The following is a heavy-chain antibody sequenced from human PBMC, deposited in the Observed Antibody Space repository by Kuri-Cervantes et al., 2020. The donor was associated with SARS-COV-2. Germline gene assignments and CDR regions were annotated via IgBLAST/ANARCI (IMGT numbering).Heavy chain of an antibody. Sequence: SETLSLTCTVSGGSISSYYWSWIRRPPGKGLEWIGYIYYSGSTNYNPSLKSRVTISVDTSKNQFSLKLSSVTAADTAVYYCARGGYSSGWYAVDWGQGTLVTVSS. V-gene: IGHV4-59*01. J-gene: IGHJ4*02. CDR1: GGSISSYY. D-gene: IGHD6-19*01. CDR2: IYYSGST. CDR3: ARGGYSSGWYAVD.